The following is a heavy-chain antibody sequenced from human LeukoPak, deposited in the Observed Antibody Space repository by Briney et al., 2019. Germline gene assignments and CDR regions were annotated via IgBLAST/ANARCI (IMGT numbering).Heavy chain of an antibody. CDR1: GGSISSYY. CDR2: IYYSGST. D-gene: IGHD3-22*01. CDR3: ARDQKYYYDSSGPGSYYGMDV. J-gene: IGHJ6*02. Sequence: PSETLSLTCTVSGGSISSYYWSWIRQPPGKGLEWIGYIYYSGSTYYNPSLKSRVTISVDTSKNQFSLKLSSVTAADTAVYYCARDQKYYYDSSGPGSYYGMDVWGQGTTVTVSS. V-gene: IGHV4-59*12.